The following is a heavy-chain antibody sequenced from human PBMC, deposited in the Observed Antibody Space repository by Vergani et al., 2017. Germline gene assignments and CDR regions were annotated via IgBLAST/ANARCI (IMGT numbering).Heavy chain of an antibody. CDR1: GYSFTSYW. V-gene: IGHV5-51*01. D-gene: IGHD6-13*01. CDR3: ARLGGSGKSFSAAGILHY. Sequence: EVQLVQSGAEVKQPGESLKISCKGSGYSFTSYWIGWVRQMPGKGLEWMGIIYPGDSDTRYSPSFQGQVTISADKCISTAYLQWSSLKASDTAMYYCARLGGSGKSFSAAGILHYWGQGTLVTVSA. J-gene: IGHJ4*02. CDR2: IYPGDSDT.